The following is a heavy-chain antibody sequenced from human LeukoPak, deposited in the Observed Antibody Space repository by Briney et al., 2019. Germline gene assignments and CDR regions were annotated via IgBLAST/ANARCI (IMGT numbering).Heavy chain of an antibody. J-gene: IGHJ4*02. Sequence: GGSLRLSCAASGFTFSSYAMSWVRQAPGKGLEWVSAISADGGNKYYADSVKGRFTISRDNSKNTLYLQMNSLRPEDTAVYYCSKGPSYYYDSSGYYGWSQGTLVTVYS. CDR3: SKGPSYYYDSSGYYG. V-gene: IGHV3-23*01. CDR1: GFTFSSYA. D-gene: IGHD3-22*01. CDR2: ISADGGNK.